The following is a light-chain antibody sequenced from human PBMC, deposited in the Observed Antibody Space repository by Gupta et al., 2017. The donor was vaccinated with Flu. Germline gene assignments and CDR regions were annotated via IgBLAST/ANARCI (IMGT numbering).Light chain of an antibody. Sequence: PSSLSGSVGDRVTIACRASQSVTWNVNLYQQKTGIAPRLLIYGSSTLQTGVSSRFSGSGSGTDFTLTITNLQPEDFATYSCQQTYDYPWTFGQGTRVEFK. CDR1: QSVTWN. CDR3: QQTYDYPWT. V-gene: IGKV1-39*01. J-gene: IGKJ1*01. CDR2: GSS.